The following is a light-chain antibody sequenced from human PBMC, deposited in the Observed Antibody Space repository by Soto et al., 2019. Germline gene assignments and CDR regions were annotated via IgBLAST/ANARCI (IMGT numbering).Light chain of an antibody. V-gene: IGKV3-20*01. Sequence: EIVMTQSPATLSVSPGERATLSCRASQSVNSFYLAWYQQRPGQAPRLLIYAASSRATGIPDRFSGSGSGTDFTLTISRLEPEDFAVYYCQQYGSSPITFGQGTRLE. CDR3: QQYGSSPIT. J-gene: IGKJ5*01. CDR1: QSVNSFY. CDR2: AAS.